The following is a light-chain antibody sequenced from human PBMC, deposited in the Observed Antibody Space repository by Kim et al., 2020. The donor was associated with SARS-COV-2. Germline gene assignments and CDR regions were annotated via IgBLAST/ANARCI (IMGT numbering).Light chain of an antibody. CDR2: SNK. Sequence: GQRFTMPCAGSCSNIGSNSVYWYQQLPGTAPKVLIYSNKQRPSGVPDRFSGSKSGTAASLAISGLRSEDEADYYCATWDDSLSGVVFGGGTQLTVL. V-gene: IGLV1-47*01. J-gene: IGLJ2*01. CDR1: CSNIGSNS. CDR3: ATWDDSLSGVV.